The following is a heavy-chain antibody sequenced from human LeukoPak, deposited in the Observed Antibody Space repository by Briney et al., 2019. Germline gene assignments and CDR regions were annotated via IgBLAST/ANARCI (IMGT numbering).Heavy chain of an antibody. CDR2: ISGSGGST. CDR3: ARDGRQNCSSPNCYPLSN. V-gene: IGHV3-23*01. J-gene: IGHJ4*02. D-gene: IGHD2-2*01. CDR1: GFTFSSYA. Sequence: PGGSLRLSCAASGFTFSSYAMSRVRQAPGKGLEWVSAISGSGGSTYYADSVKGRFTVSRDNSKNTVYLQMDSLRGDDTGVYYCARDGRQNCSSPNCYPLSNWGQGTLVTVSS.